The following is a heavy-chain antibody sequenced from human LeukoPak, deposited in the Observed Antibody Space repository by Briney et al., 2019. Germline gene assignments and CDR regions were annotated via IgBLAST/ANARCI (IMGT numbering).Heavy chain of an antibody. J-gene: IGHJ4*02. D-gene: IGHD6-13*01. Sequence: GGSLRLSCAASGFTFSSYAMSWVRQAPGKGLEWVSAISGSGASTYYADSVKGRFTISRDNSKNTLYLQMNSLRAEDTAVYYCAKGSQQLDRYYFDYWGQGTLVTVSS. CDR3: AKGSQQLDRYYFDY. CDR2: ISGSGAST. CDR1: GFTFSSYA. V-gene: IGHV3-23*01.